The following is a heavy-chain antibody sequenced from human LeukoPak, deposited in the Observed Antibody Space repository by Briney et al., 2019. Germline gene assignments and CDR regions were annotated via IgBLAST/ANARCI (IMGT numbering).Heavy chain of an antibody. V-gene: IGHV4-30-4*01. CDR3: ARTGGTIDY. J-gene: IGHJ4*02. D-gene: IGHD2-8*02. CDR1: GGSISSGDYY. CDR2: IYYSGST. Sequence: PSETLSLTCTVSGGSISSGDYYWSWIRQPPGKGLEWIGYIYYSGSTYYNPSLKSRVTISVDTSKNRFSLKLNSVTAADTAVHYCARTGGTIDYWGRGTLVTVSS.